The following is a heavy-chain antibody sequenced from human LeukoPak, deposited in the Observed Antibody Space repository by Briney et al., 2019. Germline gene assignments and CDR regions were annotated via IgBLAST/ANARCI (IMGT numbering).Heavy chain of an antibody. CDR1: GYRFSDYW. CDR2: IYPGDSDI. J-gene: IGHJ4*02. D-gene: IGHD3-22*01. CDR3: ARRSYYDSGGYYYDF. V-gene: IGHV5-51*01. Sequence: GESLKISCKGSGYRFSDYWIGWVRQMPGKGLEWMGIIYPGDSDIRYSPSFQGQVTFSADKSISTAHLQWSSLKASDTAMYYCARRSYYDSGGYYYDFWGQGTLVTVSS.